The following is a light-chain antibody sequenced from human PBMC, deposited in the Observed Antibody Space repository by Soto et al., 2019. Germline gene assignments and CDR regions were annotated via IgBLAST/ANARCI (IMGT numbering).Light chain of an antibody. J-gene: IGKJ1*01. CDR1: QSVSSSY. CDR2: GAS. V-gene: IGKV3-20*01. Sequence: EIVLTQSPGTLSLSPGERATLSCRASQSVSSSYLAWYQQKPGQAPRLLIYGASTRATGIPDRFSGSGSGTDSTLTISTLEPEDFAVYYCQQYGSSRWTFGQGTKVDIK. CDR3: QQYGSSRWT.